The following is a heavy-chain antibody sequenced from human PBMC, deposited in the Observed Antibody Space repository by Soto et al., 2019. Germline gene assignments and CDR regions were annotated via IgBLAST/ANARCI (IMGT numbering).Heavy chain of an antibody. J-gene: IGHJ4*02. Sequence: ASVKVSCKASGYTFTSYDINWVRQATGQGLEWMGWMNPNSGNTGYAQKFQGRVTMTTDTSTSTAYMELRSLRSDDTAVYYCARDEQWLVPYLDYWGQGTLVTVSS. CDR3: ARDEQWLVPYLDY. CDR2: MNPNSGNT. CDR1: GYTFTSYD. D-gene: IGHD6-19*01. V-gene: IGHV1-8*01.